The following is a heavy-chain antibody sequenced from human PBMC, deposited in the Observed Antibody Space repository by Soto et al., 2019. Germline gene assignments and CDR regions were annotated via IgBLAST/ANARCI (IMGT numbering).Heavy chain of an antibody. V-gene: IGHV3-48*01. D-gene: IGHD3-22*01. J-gene: IGHJ4*02. CDR3: ARELVHYDSSGYFVS. CDR2: ISGTTSTT. CDR1: GFTFSSSS. Sequence: GGSLRLSCEAPGFTFSSSSMNWVRLAPGKGLEWISYISGTTSTTYYADSVKGRFTMSRDNAKNSVYLQMNSLRVEDTAVYYCARELVHYDSSGYFVSWGQGTQVTVSS.